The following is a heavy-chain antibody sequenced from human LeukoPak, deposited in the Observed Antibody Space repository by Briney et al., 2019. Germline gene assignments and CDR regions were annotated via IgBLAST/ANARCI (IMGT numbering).Heavy chain of an antibody. CDR2: IIPIFGTA. CDR3: ARELKVITMVREWCWFDP. V-gene: IGHV1-69*05. Sequence: SVKVSCKASGGTFSSYAISWVRQAPGQGLEWMGRIIPIFGTANYAQKFQGRVTITTDESTSTAYMELSSLRSEDTAVYYCARELKVITMVREWCWFDPWGQGTLVTVSS. CDR1: GGTFSSYA. J-gene: IGHJ5*02. D-gene: IGHD3-10*01.